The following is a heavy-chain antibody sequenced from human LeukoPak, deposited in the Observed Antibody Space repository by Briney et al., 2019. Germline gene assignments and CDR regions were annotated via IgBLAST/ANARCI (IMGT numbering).Heavy chain of an antibody. Sequence: SQTLSLTCTVSGGSISSGGYFWSWIRQPPGKGLEWIGYIYHSGNTYSNPSLKGRVTMSVDRSKKQFSLRLSSVTAADTAVYYCARGGGITIFGVPHNRYYYYYMDVWGKGTTVTVSS. CDR3: ARGGGITIFGVPHNRYYYYYMDV. J-gene: IGHJ6*03. CDR1: GGSISSGGYF. D-gene: IGHD3-3*01. V-gene: IGHV4-30-2*01. CDR2: IYHSGNT.